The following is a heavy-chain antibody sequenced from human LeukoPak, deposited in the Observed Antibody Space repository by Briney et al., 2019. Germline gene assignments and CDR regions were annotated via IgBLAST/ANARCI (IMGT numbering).Heavy chain of an antibody. CDR3: GGFDRPTYYYGMDV. V-gene: IGHV4-34*01. J-gene: IGHJ6*02. CDR1: GGSFSGYY. Sequence: PSETLSLTCAVYGGSFSGYYWSWIRQPPGKGLEWIGEINHSGSTNYNPSLKSRVTISVDTSKNQFSLKLSSVTAADTAVYYCGGFDRPTYYYGMDVWGQGTTVTVSS. D-gene: IGHD3-9*01. CDR2: INHSGST.